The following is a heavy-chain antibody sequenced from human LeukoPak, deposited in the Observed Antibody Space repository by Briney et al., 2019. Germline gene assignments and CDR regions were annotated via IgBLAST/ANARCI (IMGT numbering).Heavy chain of an antibody. V-gene: IGHV3-48*04. CDR3: ARAYAGTLFF. Sequence: GGSLRLSCAASGFTFSSYGMHWVRQAPGKGLEWISFISSSGSTIYYADSVKGRFTISRDNAKNSLYLQMNSLRAEDTAVYYCARAYAGTLFFWGQGTLVTVSS. CDR1: GFTFSSYG. J-gene: IGHJ4*02. D-gene: IGHD4-23*01. CDR2: ISSSGSTI.